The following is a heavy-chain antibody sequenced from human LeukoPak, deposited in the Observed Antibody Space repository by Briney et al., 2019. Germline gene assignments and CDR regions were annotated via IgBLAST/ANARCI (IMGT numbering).Heavy chain of an antibody. CDR2: IKSKTDGGTT. Sequence: GGSLRLSCAASGFTFSNAWMSWVRQAPGKGLEWVGSIKSKTDGGTTDYAAPVKGRFTISRDDSKNTLYLQMNSLKTEDTAVYYCTTQYYDILTGTDYWGQGTLVTVSS. D-gene: IGHD3-9*01. J-gene: IGHJ4*02. CDR1: GFTFSNAW. V-gene: IGHV3-15*01. CDR3: TTQYYDILTGTDY.